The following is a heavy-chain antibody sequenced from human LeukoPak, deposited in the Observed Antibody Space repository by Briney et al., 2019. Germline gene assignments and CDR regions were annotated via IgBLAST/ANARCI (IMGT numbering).Heavy chain of an antibody. CDR2: IIPIFGTA. V-gene: IGHV1-69*06. D-gene: IGHD3-9*01. J-gene: IGHJ4*02. CDR3: ARGILTGYVAFDY. CDR1: GGTLSSYA. Sequence: SVKVSCKASGGTLSSYAISWVRQAPGQGLEWMGGIIPIFGTANYAQKFQGRVTITADKSTSTAYMELSSLRSEDTAVYYCARGILTGYVAFDYWGQGTLVTVSS.